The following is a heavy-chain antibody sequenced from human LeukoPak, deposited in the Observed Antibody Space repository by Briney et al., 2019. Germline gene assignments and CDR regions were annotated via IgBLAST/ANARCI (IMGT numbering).Heavy chain of an antibody. D-gene: IGHD5-18*01. CDR3: ARLQAAMVTFFAFDI. CDR2: IYYSGST. CDR1: GGSISSSSYY. V-gene: IGHV4-39*01. Sequence: KPSETLSLTCTVSGGSISSSSYYWGWIRRPPGKGLEWIGSIYYSGSTYYNPSLKSRVTISVDTSKNQFSLKLSSVTAADTAVYYCARLQAAMVTFFAFDIWGQGTMVTVSS. J-gene: IGHJ3*02.